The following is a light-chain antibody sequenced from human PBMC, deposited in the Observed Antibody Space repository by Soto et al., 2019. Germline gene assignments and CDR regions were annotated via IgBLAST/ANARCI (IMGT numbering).Light chain of an antibody. CDR2: DVS. J-gene: IGLJ3*02. Sequence: ALTQPASVSGSPGQSITISCTGTSSDVGGYNYVSWYQQHPGKAPKLMIFDVSNRPSGVSNRFSGSKSGNTASLTISGLQAEDEAHYYCSSYTSITTVVFGGGTQLTVL. CDR1: SSDVGGYNY. CDR3: SSYTSITTVV. V-gene: IGLV2-14*01.